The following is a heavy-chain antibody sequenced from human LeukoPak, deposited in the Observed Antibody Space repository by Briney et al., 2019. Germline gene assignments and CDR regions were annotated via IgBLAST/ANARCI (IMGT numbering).Heavy chain of an antibody. CDR3: ARDLLLYEWYFDY. Sequence: GVSLRLSCAASGNYWMHWVRQAPGQGLVWVSHINSDGSWTSYADSVKGRFTISKDNAKNSLYLQMNSLRAEDTAVYYCARDLLLYEWYFDYWGQGTLVTASS. CDR2: INSDGSWT. J-gene: IGHJ4*02. V-gene: IGHV3-74*01. D-gene: IGHD3-10*01. CDR1: GNYW.